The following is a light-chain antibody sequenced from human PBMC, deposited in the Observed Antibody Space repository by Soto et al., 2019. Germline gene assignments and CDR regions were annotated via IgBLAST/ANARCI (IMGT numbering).Light chain of an antibody. CDR1: SSNIGNNY. J-gene: IGLJ1*01. Sequence: QSVLTQSPSVSAAPGQRVTISCTVSSSNIGNNYVSWYQQFPGTAPKLLIYDNNKRPSGIPDRFSGSKSDTSATLGHTGLQTGDEAAYYCGTWDRSLNFYVFGTGTQLTVL. CDR2: DNN. CDR3: GTWDRSLNFYV. V-gene: IGLV1-51*01.